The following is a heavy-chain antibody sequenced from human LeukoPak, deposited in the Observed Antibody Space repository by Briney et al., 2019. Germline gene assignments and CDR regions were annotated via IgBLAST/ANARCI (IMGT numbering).Heavy chain of an antibody. V-gene: IGHV3-33*01. CDR2: IWYDGSNK. D-gene: IGHD6-13*01. CDR3: ARAESTWYSGLDY. CDR1: GFTFSTYG. Sequence: GGSLRLSCAASGFTFSTYGMHWVRRAPGKGLEWVAVIWYDGSNKYYADSVKGRFTISRDNSKNTLYLQMNSLRAEDTAVYYCARAESTWYSGLDYWGQGTMVTVSS. J-gene: IGHJ4*02.